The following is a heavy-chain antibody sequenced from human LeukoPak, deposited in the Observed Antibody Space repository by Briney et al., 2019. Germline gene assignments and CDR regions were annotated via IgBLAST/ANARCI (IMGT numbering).Heavy chain of an antibody. V-gene: IGHV1-2*02. CDR1: GYTLTGYY. Sequence: ASVKVSCKASGYTLTGYYIHWVRQAPGQGLEWMGWINPISGGTNYAQKFQGRVTMTRDTSISTAYMELSRLRSDDTAVYYCARDCWGYYDSSGYYSCPPFDYWGQGTLVTVSS. CDR2: INPISGGT. D-gene: IGHD3-22*01. CDR3: ARDCWGYYDSSGYYSCPPFDY. J-gene: IGHJ4*02.